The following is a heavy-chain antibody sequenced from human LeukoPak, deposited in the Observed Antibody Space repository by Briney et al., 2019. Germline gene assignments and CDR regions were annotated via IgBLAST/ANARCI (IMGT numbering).Heavy chain of an antibody. J-gene: IGHJ5*02. V-gene: IGHV1-69*05. CDR1: GGTFSSYA. D-gene: IGHD1-26*01. CDR2: IIPIFGTA. Sequence: SVKVSCKASGGTFSSYAISWVRQAPGQGLEWMGGIIPIFGTANYAQKFQGRVTITTDESTSTAYMELSSLRSEDTAVYYCAKRSGSYFNWFDPWGQGTLVTVSS. CDR3: AKRSGSYFNWFDP.